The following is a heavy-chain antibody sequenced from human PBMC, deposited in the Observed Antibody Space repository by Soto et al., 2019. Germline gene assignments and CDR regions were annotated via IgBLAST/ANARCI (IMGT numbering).Heavy chain of an antibody. CDR2: TRNKANSYTT. Sequence: EVQLVESGGGLVQPGGSLRLSCAASGFTFSDHYMDWVRQAPGKGLEWVGRTRNKANSYTTEYAASVKGRFTISRDDSQNSLYLQMNSLKTEDTALYYCARGRNMVRGVLDYWGQGTLVTVSS. V-gene: IGHV3-72*01. J-gene: IGHJ4*02. CDR1: GFTFSDHY. D-gene: IGHD3-10*01. CDR3: ARGRNMVRGVLDY.